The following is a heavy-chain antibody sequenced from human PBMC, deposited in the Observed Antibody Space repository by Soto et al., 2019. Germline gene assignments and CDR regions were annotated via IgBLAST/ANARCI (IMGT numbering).Heavy chain of an antibody. CDR3: ANVLIAAAGTWWFDP. J-gene: IGHJ5*02. V-gene: IGHV3-30*18. CDR2: ISYDGSNK. Sequence: QVQLVESGGGVVQPGRSLRLSCAASGFTFSSYGMHWVRQAPGKGLEWVAVISYDGSNKYYADSVKGRFTISRDNSKNTLYLQMNSLRAEDTAVYYCANVLIAAAGTWWFDPWGQGPLVTVSS. CDR1: GFTFSSYG. D-gene: IGHD6-13*01.